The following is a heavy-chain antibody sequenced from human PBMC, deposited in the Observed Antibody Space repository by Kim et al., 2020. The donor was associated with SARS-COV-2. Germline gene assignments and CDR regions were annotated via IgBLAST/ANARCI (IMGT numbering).Heavy chain of an antibody. V-gene: IGHV4-39*01. J-gene: IGHJ4*02. Sequence: NPTRKSRVTISVDTSKNPFSLKLSSVTAADTAVYYCARHKGSHRKYYFDYWGQGTLVTVSS. D-gene: IGHD2-15*01. CDR3: ARHKGSHRKYYFDY.